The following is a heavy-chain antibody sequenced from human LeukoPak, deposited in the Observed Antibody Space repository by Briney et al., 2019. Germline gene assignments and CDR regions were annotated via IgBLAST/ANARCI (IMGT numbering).Heavy chain of an antibody. Sequence: PGGSLRLSCAASGFTFSSYWMHWVRQAPGKGLVWVSRINSDGGSTSYADSVKGRFTISRDNAKNTLYLQMNSLRAEDTAVYYCARDITMVRGLRGDDSWGQGTLVTVSS. V-gene: IGHV3-74*01. CDR2: INSDGGST. CDR3: ARDITMVRGLRGDDS. D-gene: IGHD3-10*01. CDR1: GFTFSSYW. J-gene: IGHJ4*02.